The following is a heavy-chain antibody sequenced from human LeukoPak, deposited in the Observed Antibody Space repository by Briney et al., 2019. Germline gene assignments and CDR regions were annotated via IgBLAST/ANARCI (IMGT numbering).Heavy chain of an antibody. V-gene: IGHV1-18*01. CDR3: ARDGNCGSGSCYIDI. CDR2: ISGYNGNT. J-gene: IGHJ3*02. D-gene: IGHD2-15*01. CDR1: GYTFTNYD. Sequence: GASVKVSCKASGYTFTNYDISWMRQAPGQGLEWMGWISGYNGNTNYAQKFQGRPTMTTDTSTSTAYMELRSLRSDDTAVYYCARDGNCGSGSCYIDIWGQGTVVTVSS.